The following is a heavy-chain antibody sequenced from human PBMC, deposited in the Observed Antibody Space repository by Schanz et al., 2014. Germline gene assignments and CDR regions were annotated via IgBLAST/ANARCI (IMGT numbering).Heavy chain of an antibody. D-gene: IGHD2-8*02. CDR1: GGSFSSNY. V-gene: IGHV4-34*02. CDR3: ARDSLRGATGGYGMDV. J-gene: IGHJ6*02. Sequence: QVQLQQWGAGLLKPSETLSLTCAVYGGSFSSNYWSWIRQPPGKGLEWIGEINQSGTTNYNPSLKSRVTISGDTSKNQFTLKVRSVSAADTAVYYCARDSLRGATGGYGMDVWGQGTTVTVS. CDR2: INQSGTT.